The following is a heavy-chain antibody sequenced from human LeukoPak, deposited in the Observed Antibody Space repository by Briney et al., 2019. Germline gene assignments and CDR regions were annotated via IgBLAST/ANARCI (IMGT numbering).Heavy chain of an antibody. CDR1: GFTVSANY. D-gene: IGHD2-2*01. CDR2: IYRHGRT. V-gene: IGHV3-66*02. Sequence: GGSLRLSCAAPGFTVSANYMSWVRQAAGKGLEWVSIIYRHGRTYYADSVKGRFTISRDSSKNTLDLQMNSLRAEDTAVYFCARAPEHVYMPMDVWGQGTTVIVS. J-gene: IGHJ6*02. CDR3: ARAPEHVYMPMDV.